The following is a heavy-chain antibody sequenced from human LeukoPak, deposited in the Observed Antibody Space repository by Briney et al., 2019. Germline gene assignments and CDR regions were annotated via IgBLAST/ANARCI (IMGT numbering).Heavy chain of an antibody. CDR2: INPNSGGT. J-gene: IGHJ4*02. CDR1: GYTFTGYY. D-gene: IGHD4-23*01. CDR3: ARTYYGGNPFFDY. V-gene: IGHV1-2*02. Sequence: ASVKVSCKASGYTFTGYYMHWVRQAPGQGLEWMGWINPNSGGTNYAQKFQGRVTMTRDTSISTAYMELSRLRSDDTAVYYCARTYYGGNPFFDYWGQGTLVTVSS.